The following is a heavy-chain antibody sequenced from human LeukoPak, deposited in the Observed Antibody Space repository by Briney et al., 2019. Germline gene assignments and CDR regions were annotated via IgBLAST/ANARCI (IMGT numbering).Heavy chain of an antibody. Sequence: ASVKVSCKASGYTFTSYYMHWVRQAPGQGLEWMGIINPSGGSTSYAQKFQGRVTMTRDTSTSTVYMELSSLRSEDTAVYYCARDPSPMTVLEGYYYYYMDVWGKGTTVTISS. CDR3: ARDPSPMTVLEGYYYYYMDV. CDR1: GYTFTSYY. D-gene: IGHD2-21*02. J-gene: IGHJ6*03. CDR2: INPSGGST. V-gene: IGHV1-46*01.